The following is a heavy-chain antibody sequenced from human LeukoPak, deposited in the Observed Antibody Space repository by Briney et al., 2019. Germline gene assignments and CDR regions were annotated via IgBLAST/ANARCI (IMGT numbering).Heavy chain of an antibody. Sequence: GGSLRLSCAASGFTFSSYSMNWVRQAPGKGLEWVSSISSSSSYIYYADSVKGRFTISRDNAKNSLYLQMNSLRAEDTAVYYCASFGATIQQHDYWGQGTLVTLSS. J-gene: IGHJ4*02. CDR3: ASFGATIQQHDY. D-gene: IGHD3-3*01. V-gene: IGHV3-21*01. CDR2: ISSSSSYI. CDR1: GFTFSSYS.